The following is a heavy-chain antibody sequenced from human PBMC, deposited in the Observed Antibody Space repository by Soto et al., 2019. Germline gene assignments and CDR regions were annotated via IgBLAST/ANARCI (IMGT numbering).Heavy chain of an antibody. V-gene: IGHV3-23*01. CDR2: VSIGGST. Sequence: DVQLLESEGGLVQPEGSLRLSCAASGFTFSSYAMGWVRQGPGKGLEWVAVVSIGGSTHYADSVRGRFTISRDNSKNTLSLQMNSLTAEDTAVYFCAKHRGAGGHFDYWGQGALVTVSS. CDR1: GFTFSSYA. CDR3: AKHRGAGGHFDY. D-gene: IGHD2-15*01. J-gene: IGHJ4*02.